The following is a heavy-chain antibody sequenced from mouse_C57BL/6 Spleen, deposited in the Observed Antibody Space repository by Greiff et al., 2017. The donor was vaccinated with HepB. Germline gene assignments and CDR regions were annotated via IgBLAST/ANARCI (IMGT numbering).Heavy chain of an antibody. CDR3: VVLEGFAY. J-gene: IGHJ3*01. V-gene: IGHV1-18*01. D-gene: IGHD4-1*01. Sequence: EVQLQQSGPELVKPGASVKIPCKASGYTFTDYNMDWVKQSHGKSLEWIGDINPNNGGTIYNQKFKGKATLTVDKSSSTAYMELRSLTSEDTAVYYCVVLEGFAYWGQGTLVTVSA. CDR2: INPNNGGT. CDR1: GYTFTDYN.